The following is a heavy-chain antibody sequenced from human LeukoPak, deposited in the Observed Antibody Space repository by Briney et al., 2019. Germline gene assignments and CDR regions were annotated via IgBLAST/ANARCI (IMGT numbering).Heavy chain of an antibody. Sequence: PSETLSLTCAVSGGSFSGYNWCWIRHPPRKGLEWIGEIHHRGSTNYNPSLKSRVTISVDTSKNQFSLKLSSVTAADTAVYYCARGPKDTAMAVNWVQGTLVTVSS. D-gene: IGHD5-18*01. CDR1: GGSFSGYN. CDR3: ARGPKDTAMAVN. CDR2: IHHRGST. J-gene: IGHJ4*02. V-gene: IGHV4-34*01.